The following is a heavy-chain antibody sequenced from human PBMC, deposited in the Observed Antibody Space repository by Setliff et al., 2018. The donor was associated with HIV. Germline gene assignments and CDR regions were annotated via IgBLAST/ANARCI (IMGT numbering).Heavy chain of an antibody. V-gene: IGHV4-59*12. CDR2: IYYSGST. J-gene: IGHJ4*02. CDR3: ATEGREKLALFDH. CDR1: GGSISSYY. D-gene: IGHD6-6*01. Sequence: PSETLSLTCTVSGGSISSYYWSWIRQPPGKGLEWIGYIYYSGSTNYNPSLKSRVTISVDKSKNQFSLNLKSVTSADTAVYYCATEGREKLALFDHWGLGTLVTVSS.